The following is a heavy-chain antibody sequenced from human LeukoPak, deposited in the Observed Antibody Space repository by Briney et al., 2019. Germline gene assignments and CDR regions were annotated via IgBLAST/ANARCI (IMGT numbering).Heavy chain of an antibody. Sequence: ASVKVSCKASGYTFTSYGISWVRQAPGQGLEWMGWISAYNGNTNYAQKLQGRVTMTTDTSTSTAYMELRSLRSDDTAVYYCARDFFPAAVSNDAFDIWGQGTMVTVSS. V-gene: IGHV1-18*01. J-gene: IGHJ3*02. CDR1: GYTFTSYG. D-gene: IGHD6-13*01. CDR3: ARDFFPAAVSNDAFDI. CDR2: ISAYNGNT.